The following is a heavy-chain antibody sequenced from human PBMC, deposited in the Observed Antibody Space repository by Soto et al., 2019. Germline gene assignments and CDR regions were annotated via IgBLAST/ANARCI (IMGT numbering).Heavy chain of an antibody. J-gene: IGHJ6*02. V-gene: IGHV1-69*12. CDR3: ASHSGSSPEGRYYYGMGV. CDR2: IIPIFGTA. CDR1: GGTFSSYA. Sequence: QVQLVQSGAEVKKPGSSVKVSCKASGGTFSSYAISWVRQAPGQGLEWMGGIIPIFGTADYAQKFQGRVTITADESTSTAYMELSSLRSEYTAVYYCASHSGSSPEGRYYYGMGVWGQGTTVTVSS. D-gene: IGHD1-26*01.